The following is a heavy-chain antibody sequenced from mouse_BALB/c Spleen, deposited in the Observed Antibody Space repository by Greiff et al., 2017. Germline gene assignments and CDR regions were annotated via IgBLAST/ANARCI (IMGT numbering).Heavy chain of an antibody. CDR1: GDSITSGY. CDR3: ARRGYFYWYFDV. V-gene: IGHV3-8*02. Sequence: EVKLMESGPSLVKPSQTLSLTCSVTGDSITSGYWNWIRKFPGNKLEYMGYISYSGSTYYNPSLKSRISITRDTSKNQYYLQLNSVTTEDTATYYCARRGYFYWYFDVWGAGTTVTVSS. D-gene: IGHD1-2*01. CDR2: ISYSGST. J-gene: IGHJ1*01.